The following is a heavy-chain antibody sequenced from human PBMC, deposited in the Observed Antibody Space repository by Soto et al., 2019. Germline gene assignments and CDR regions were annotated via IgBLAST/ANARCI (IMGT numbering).Heavy chain of an antibody. J-gene: IGHJ3*01. CDR3: AGSFKYGSGTFDALDV. Sequence: QVLLVQSGTEVKKPGSSVKVSCQASGVTSSDYALTWVRQAPGQGLEWMGGIIPIFGTANYAQRFQGRVSITADESSSTAYMELSSLKSEDTAVYYCAGSFKYGSGTFDALDVWGHGTMVMVSS. D-gene: IGHD3-10*01. CDR2: IIPIFGTA. CDR1: GVTSSDYA. V-gene: IGHV1-69*01.